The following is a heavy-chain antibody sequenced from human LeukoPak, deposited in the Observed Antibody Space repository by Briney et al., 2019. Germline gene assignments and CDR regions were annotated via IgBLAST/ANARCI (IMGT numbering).Heavy chain of an antibody. CDR1: GFTFNNYG. J-gene: IGHJ4*02. CDR3: ARASLSEIIAAEAFFDS. D-gene: IGHD6-13*01. V-gene: IGHV3-21*01. CDR2: ISGTSTYI. Sequence: PGRSLRLSCAASGFTFNNYGMHWVRQAPGKGLEWVSSISGTSTYIYFANSLKGRFSISRDNAENSLFLQMNSLRAEDTAVYFCARASLSEIIAAEAFFDSWGQGTLVTVSS.